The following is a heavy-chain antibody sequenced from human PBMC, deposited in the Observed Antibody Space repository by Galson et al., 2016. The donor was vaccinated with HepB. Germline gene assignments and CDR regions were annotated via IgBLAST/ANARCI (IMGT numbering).Heavy chain of an antibody. J-gene: IGHJ5*02. CDR3: ARGGWGDFNWFDP. D-gene: IGHD2-21*01. CDR2: TYYRSKWYT. V-gene: IGHV6-1*01. Sequence: CAISGDSVSSNSVAWNWIRQSPSRGLEWLARTYYRSKWYTDYAPSFSSRIALSPDTSKNLFSLQLNSVTPEDTAVYYCARGGWGDFNWFDPWDQGILVTVSS. CDR1: GDSVSSNSVA.